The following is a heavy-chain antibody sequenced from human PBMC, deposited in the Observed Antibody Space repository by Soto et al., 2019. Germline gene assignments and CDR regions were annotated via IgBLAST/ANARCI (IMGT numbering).Heavy chain of an antibody. J-gene: IGHJ5*02. Sequence: VQLVESGGGLVKPGGSLRLSCAASGFTFSSYSMNWVRQAPGKGLEWVSSISSSSSYIYYADSVKGRFTISRDNAKNSLYLQMNSLRAEDTAVYYCARDCGGYCYSFYGNLWGQGTLVTVSS. D-gene: IGHD2-21*02. CDR1: GFTFSSYS. CDR2: ISSSSSYI. CDR3: ARDCGGYCYSFYGNL. V-gene: IGHV3-21*01.